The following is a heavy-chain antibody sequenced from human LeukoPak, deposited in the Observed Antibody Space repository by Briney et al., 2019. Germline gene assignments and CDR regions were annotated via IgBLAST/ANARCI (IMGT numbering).Heavy chain of an antibody. V-gene: IGHV4-59*01. D-gene: IGHD2-15*01. J-gene: IGHJ5*02. CDR3: AREKATYCSGGSCYGFDP. CDR1: GGSISSYY. Sequence: SETLSLTCTVSGGSISSYYWSRIRQPPGKGLEWIGYSYYSGSTNYNPSLKSRVTISVDTSKNQFSLKLSSVTAADTAVYYCAREKATYCSGGSCYGFDPWGQGTLVTVSS. CDR2: SYYSGST.